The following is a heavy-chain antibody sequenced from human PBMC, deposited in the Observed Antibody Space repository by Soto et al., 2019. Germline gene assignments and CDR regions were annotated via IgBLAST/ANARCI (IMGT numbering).Heavy chain of an antibody. Sequence: SQTLSLTCAISGDSVSNNSAAWNWIRQSPSRGLEWLGRTHYRFKWYSDYAESVKSRIIITADTSRNQFSLQLKSVTPEDSAVYYCSTLVQYNWFEPWGQGTLVTVSS. CDR3: STLVQYNWFEP. CDR1: GDSVSNNSAA. CDR2: THYRFKWYS. V-gene: IGHV6-1*01. J-gene: IGHJ5*02.